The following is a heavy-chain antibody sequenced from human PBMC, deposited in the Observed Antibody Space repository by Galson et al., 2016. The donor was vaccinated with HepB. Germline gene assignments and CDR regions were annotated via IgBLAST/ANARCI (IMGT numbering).Heavy chain of an antibody. CDR1: GYNFTSYW. Sequence: GAEVKKPGESLKISCKGSGYNFTSYWIGWVRQMPGKGLEWMGVIYPGDSETRYSPSFRGQVTISADKSINSAYMQWSTLKASDTAIYYCTRHSNYYGTLRNDDAFDIWGQGTVVTVSS. CDR2: IYPGDSET. D-gene: IGHD3-10*01. CDR3: TRHSNYYGTLRNDDAFDI. J-gene: IGHJ3*02. V-gene: IGHV5-51*01.